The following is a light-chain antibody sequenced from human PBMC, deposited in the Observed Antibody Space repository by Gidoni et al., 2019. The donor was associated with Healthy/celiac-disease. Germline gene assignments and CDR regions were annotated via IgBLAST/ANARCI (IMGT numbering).Light chain of an antibody. CDR2: DVS. CDR1: SSDVGGYNY. Sequence: QPASVSGSPGQSITISCTGTSSDVGGYNYVSWYQQHPGKAPKLMIYDVSNRPSGVSNRFSGSKSGNTASLTISGLQAEDEADYYCSSYTSSSTRVFGTGTKVTVL. V-gene: IGLV2-14*01. J-gene: IGLJ1*01. CDR3: SSYTSSSTRV.